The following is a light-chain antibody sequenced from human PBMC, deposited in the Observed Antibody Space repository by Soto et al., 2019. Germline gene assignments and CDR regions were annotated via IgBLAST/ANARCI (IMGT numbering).Light chain of an antibody. CDR3: QQASSFPLT. V-gene: IGKV1-12*01. J-gene: IGKJ4*01. CDR1: QPISSW. CDR2: SAS. Sequence: IQMTQSPSSVSASVGDRVTITCRASQPISSWLAWYQQKPGLPPNLLIYSASTLRSGVPSRFSGSESGTLFTLTITTLQPEDFATYFCQQASSFPLTFGGGTKVEVK.